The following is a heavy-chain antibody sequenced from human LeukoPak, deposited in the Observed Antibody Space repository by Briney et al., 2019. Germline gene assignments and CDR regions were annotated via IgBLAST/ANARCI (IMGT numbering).Heavy chain of an antibody. CDR3: AKDSVGVIVVSSRFDY. Sequence: GGSLRLSCAASGFTFSSYGMHWVRQAPGKGLEWVAVISYDGSNKYYADSVKGRFTISRDNSKNTLYLQMNSLRAEDTAVYYCAKDSVGVIVVSSRFDYWGQGTLVTVSS. CDR2: ISYDGSNK. CDR1: GFTFSSYG. V-gene: IGHV3-30*18. J-gene: IGHJ4*02. D-gene: IGHD3-22*01.